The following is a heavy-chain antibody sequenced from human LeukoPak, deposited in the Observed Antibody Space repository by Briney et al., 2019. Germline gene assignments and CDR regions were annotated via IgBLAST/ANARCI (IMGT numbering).Heavy chain of an antibody. Sequence: GGSLRLSCAASGFTFSSYAMSWVRQAPGKGLEWVSAISGSGGSTYYADTVKGRFTISRDNSKNTLYLQMNSLRVEDAAVYYCAKDQRANYYDSSGYHHWGQGTLVTVSS. CDR2: ISGSGGST. CDR3: AKDQRANYYDSSGYHH. V-gene: IGHV3-23*01. J-gene: IGHJ5*02. D-gene: IGHD3-22*01. CDR1: GFTFSSYA.